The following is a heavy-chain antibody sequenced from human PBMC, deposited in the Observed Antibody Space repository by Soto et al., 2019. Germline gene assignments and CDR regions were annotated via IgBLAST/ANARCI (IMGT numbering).Heavy chain of an antibody. CDR3: AGLYCSDGSCYYDSSGYGDWFDP. V-gene: IGHV4-39*01. CDR2: IYYSGST. CDR1: GGSISSSSYY. Sequence: SETLSLTCTVSGGSISSSSYYWGWIRQPPGKGLEWIGSIYYSGSTYYNPSLKSRVTISVDTSKNQFSLKLSSVTAADTAVYYCAGLYCSDGSCYYDSSGYGDWFDPWGQGTRVTVSS. J-gene: IGHJ5*02. D-gene: IGHD2-15*01.